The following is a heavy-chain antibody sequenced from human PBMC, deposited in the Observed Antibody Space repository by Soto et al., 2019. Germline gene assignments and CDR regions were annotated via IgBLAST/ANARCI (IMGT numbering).Heavy chain of an antibody. Sequence: QVQLVESGGGVVQPGRSLRLSCAASGFTFSSYGMHWVRQAPGKGLEWVALISYDGSDKYYADSVKGRFTISRDNSKNTLYLQMNSLGVEDTAVYYCGAGQSFSDYWGQGTLVTVSS. D-gene: IGHD6-13*01. J-gene: IGHJ4*02. CDR1: GFTFSSYG. CDR3: GAGQSFSDY. CDR2: ISYDGSDK. V-gene: IGHV3-30*03.